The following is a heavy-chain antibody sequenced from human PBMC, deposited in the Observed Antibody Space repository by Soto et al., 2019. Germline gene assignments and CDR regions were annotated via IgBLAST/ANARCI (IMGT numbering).Heavy chain of an antibody. CDR3: ARVRYSSFDF. J-gene: IGHJ4*02. CDR2: IHSDGTT. D-gene: IGHD3-16*02. Sequence: GGSLRLSCAASGFSVSFYYVTWVRQAPGKGLEWVSIIHSDGTTYYADSVKGRFTFSRDSSKNTVYLQMNSLRGEDTAVYYCARVRYSSFDFWGQGTLVTVSS. CDR1: GFSVSFYY. V-gene: IGHV3-53*01.